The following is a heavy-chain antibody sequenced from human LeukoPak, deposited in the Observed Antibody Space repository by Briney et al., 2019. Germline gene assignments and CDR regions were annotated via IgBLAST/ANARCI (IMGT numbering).Heavy chain of an antibody. J-gene: IGHJ3*02. CDR2: IFYSGST. CDR1: GGSISSSNYY. D-gene: IGHD4-23*01. V-gene: IGHV4-39*07. Sequence: SETLSLTCTVSGGSISSSNYYWGWIRQPPGKGLEWIGSIFYSGSTYYNPSLKSRVTISVDTSKNQFSLKLSSVTAADTAVYYCASSGGKGAFDIWGQGTMVTVSS. CDR3: ASSGGKGAFDI.